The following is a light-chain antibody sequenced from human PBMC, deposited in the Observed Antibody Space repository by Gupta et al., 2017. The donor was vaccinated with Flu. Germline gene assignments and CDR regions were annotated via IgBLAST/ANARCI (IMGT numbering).Light chain of an antibody. CDR2: AKN. CDR3: DSRDSTDNHQAV. Sequence: QTSRITGQGGSHRDSDARLYHQKPVPAPVLVIYAKNIRTTGTPGRFSGSSSGCPASLTITRATAEEEDDYYCDSRDSTDNHQAVFGGGTKLTVL. CDR1: SHRDSD. J-gene: IGLJ2*01. V-gene: IGLV3-19*01.